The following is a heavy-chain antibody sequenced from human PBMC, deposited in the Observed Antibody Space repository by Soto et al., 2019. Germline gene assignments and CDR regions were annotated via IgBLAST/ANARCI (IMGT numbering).Heavy chain of an antibody. Sequence: GGSLRLSCAASGFTFSSYWMSWVRQAPGKGLEWVANIKQDGSEKYYVDTVKGRFTISRDNAKNSLYLQMNSLRADDTALYYCARDLEADYYDSSGYTPFDYWGQGT. V-gene: IGHV3-7*05. J-gene: IGHJ4*02. CDR1: GFTFSSYW. D-gene: IGHD3-22*01. CDR2: IKQDGSEK. CDR3: ARDLEADYYDSSGYTPFDY.